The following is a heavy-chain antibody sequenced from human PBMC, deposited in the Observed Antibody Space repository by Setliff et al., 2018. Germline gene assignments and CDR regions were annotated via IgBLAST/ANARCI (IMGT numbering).Heavy chain of an antibody. CDR1: GGSISSSNW. J-gene: IGHJ6*03. CDR3: AREPTYYDFWSGYYRYYYYMDV. CDR2: IYYSGST. Sequence: PSETLSLTCAVSGGSISSSNWWSWVRQPPGKGLEWIGSIYYSGSTYYNPSLKSRVTISVDTSKNQFSLKLSSVTAADTAVYYCAREPTYYDFWSGYYRYYYYMDVWGKGTTVTVSS. D-gene: IGHD3-3*01. V-gene: IGHV4-4*02.